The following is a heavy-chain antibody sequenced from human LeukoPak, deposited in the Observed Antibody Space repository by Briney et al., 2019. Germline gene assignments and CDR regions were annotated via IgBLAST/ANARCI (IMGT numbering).Heavy chain of an antibody. V-gene: IGHV3-30-3*01. CDR3: ARDRKIVVVIATLDY. D-gene: IGHD2-15*01. Sequence: PGRSLRLSCAASGFTFNMYTMHWVRQAPGKGLEWLALISYDGNNKYYADSVKGRFTISRDNSKNTLYLQMNSLRAEDTAVYYCARDRKIVVVIATLDYWGQGALVTVSS. J-gene: IGHJ4*02. CDR1: GFTFNMYT. CDR2: ISYDGNNK.